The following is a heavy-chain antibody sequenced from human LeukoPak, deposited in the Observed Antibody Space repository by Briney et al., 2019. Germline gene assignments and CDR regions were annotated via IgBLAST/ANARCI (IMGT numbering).Heavy chain of an antibody. CDR1: GFTFSSYA. V-gene: IGHV3-7*01. CDR3: ARFKYAGYSSSGYYFDY. CDR2: IKQDGSEK. J-gene: IGHJ4*02. Sequence: GGSLRLSCAASGFTFSSYAMSWVRQAPGKGLEWVANIKQDGSEKYYVDSVKGRFTISRDNAKNSLYLQMNSLRAEDTAVYYCARFKYAGYSSSGYYFDYWGQGTLVTVSS. D-gene: IGHD6-13*01.